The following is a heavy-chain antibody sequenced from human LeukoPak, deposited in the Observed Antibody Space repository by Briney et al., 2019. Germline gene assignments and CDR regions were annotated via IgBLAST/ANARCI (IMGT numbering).Heavy chain of an antibody. Sequence: GGSLRLSCVASEFTFSSYGMHWVRQAPGKGLEWVAVISYDASNKYYADSVKGRFTISRDNSKNTLYLQMDSLRADDTAVYYCATIGDRRTGELYRIDYWGQGTLVTVSS. CDR1: EFTFSSYG. CDR2: ISYDASNK. J-gene: IGHJ4*02. D-gene: IGHD7-27*01. V-gene: IGHV3-30*03. CDR3: ATIGDRRTGELYRIDY.